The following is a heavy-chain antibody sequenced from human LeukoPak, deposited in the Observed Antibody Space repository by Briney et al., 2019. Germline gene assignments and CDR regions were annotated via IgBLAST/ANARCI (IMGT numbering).Heavy chain of an antibody. J-gene: IGHJ3*02. D-gene: IGHD5-18*01. CDR3: AGVDVGSSRDITSRYSYDAFDI. Sequence: GGSLRLSCAASGFTFSSYAMHWVRQAPGKGLEWVAVISYDGSNKYYADSVKGRFTISRDNSKNTLYLQMNSLRAEDTAVYYCAGVDVGSSRDITSRYSYDAFDIWGQGTMVTVSS. CDR1: GFTFSSYA. V-gene: IGHV3-30-3*01. CDR2: ISYDGSNK.